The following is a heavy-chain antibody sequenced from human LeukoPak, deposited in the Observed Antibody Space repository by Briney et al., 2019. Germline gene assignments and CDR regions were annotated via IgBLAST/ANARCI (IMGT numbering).Heavy chain of an antibody. D-gene: IGHD3-9*01. Sequence: ASVKVSCKASGYTFTGYYMHWVRQAPGQGLEWMGWINPNSGGTNCAQKFQGRVTMTRDTSISTAYMELSRLRSDDTAVYYCARGGGRDYDILTGLYYYYGMDVWGQGTTVTVSS. CDR1: GYTFTGYY. CDR3: ARGGGRDYDILTGLYYYYGMDV. CDR2: INPNSGGT. J-gene: IGHJ6*02. V-gene: IGHV1-2*02.